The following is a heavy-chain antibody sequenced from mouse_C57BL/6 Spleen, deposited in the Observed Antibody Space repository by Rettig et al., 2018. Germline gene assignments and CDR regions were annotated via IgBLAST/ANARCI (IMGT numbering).Heavy chain of an antibody. CDR3: ARYSNQGYFDY. J-gene: IGHJ2*01. Sequence: KATLTVDKSSSTAYMQLSSLTSEDSAVYYCARYSNQGYFDYWGQGTTLTVSS. D-gene: IGHD2-5*01. V-gene: IGHV1-52*01.